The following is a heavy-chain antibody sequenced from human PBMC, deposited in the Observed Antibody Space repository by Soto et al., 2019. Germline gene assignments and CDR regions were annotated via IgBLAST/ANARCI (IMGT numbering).Heavy chain of an antibody. J-gene: IGHJ4*02. CDR1: GFIFGIYS. Sequence: GASLRLSYRASGFIFGIYSMIRIRQAPGTGLEWVSYIGSSGAIYYADSVKGRFTISRDNDKNSLYLQMNSLRDEDTAVYYCARSLMFGGLTEGYWGQGTLVTVSS. V-gene: IGHV3-48*02. CDR2: IGSSGAI. CDR3: ARSLMFGGLTEGY. D-gene: IGHD3-16*01.